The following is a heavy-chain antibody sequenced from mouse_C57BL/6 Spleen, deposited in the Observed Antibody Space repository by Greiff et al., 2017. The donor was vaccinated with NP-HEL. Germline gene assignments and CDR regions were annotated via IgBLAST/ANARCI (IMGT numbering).Heavy chain of an antibody. CDR2: ISYDGSN. J-gene: IGHJ2*01. CDR1: GYSITSGYY. D-gene: IGHD1-1*01. Sequence: EVQLQESGPGLVKPSQSLSLTCSVTGYSITSGYYWNWIRQFPGNKLEWMGYISYDGSNNYNPSLKNRISITRDPSKNQFFLKLNSVTTEDTATYYCASYYGSSPGIYFDYWGQGTTLTVSS. CDR3: ASYYGSSPGIYFDY. V-gene: IGHV3-6*01.